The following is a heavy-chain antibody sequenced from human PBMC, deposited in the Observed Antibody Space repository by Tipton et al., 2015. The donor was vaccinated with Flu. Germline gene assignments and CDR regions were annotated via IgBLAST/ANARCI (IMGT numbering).Heavy chain of an antibody. V-gene: IGHV3-53*01. D-gene: IGHD2-2*01. J-gene: IGHJ6*02. CDR3: ARGPQVPVWPYYYGMDV. CDR1: GFTVTSSY. Sequence: QLVQSGGGLIQPGGSLRLSCAASGFTVTSSYMSWVRQAPGKGLEWVSVIYGGGTTDYADPVKGRFTISRDKSKNALYLQMSSLRAEDTAVYYCARGPQVPVWPYYYGMDVWGQGTTVTVSS. CDR2: IYGGGTT.